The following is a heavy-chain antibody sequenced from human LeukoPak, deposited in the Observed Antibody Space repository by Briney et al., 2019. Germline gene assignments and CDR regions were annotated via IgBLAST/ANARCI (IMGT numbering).Heavy chain of an antibody. J-gene: IGHJ5*02. D-gene: IGHD1-1*01. CDR2: IYYSGST. Sequence: SETLSLTCTVSGGSISSYYWSWIRQPPGKGLEWIGYIYYSGSTNYNPSLKSRVTISVDTPKNQFSLKLSSVTAADTAVYYCARADWYNWNDYGRFDPWGQGTLVTVSS. V-gene: IGHV4-59*01. CDR3: ARADWYNWNDYGRFDP. CDR1: GGSISSYY.